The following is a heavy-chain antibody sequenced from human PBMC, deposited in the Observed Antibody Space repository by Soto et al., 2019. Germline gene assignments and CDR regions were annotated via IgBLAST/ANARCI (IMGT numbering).Heavy chain of an antibody. Sequence: PGGSLRLSCAASGFTFSSYAMSWVRQAPGKGLEWVSAISGSGVSTYYADSVKGRFTISRDNSKNTLYLQMNSLRAEDTAVYYCAKLGEDIVVVVAAKHEKDDYYYYMDVWGKGTTVTVSS. CDR2: ISGSGVST. CDR3: AKLGEDIVVVVAAKHEKDDYYYYMDV. V-gene: IGHV3-23*01. D-gene: IGHD2-15*01. J-gene: IGHJ6*03. CDR1: GFTFSSYA.